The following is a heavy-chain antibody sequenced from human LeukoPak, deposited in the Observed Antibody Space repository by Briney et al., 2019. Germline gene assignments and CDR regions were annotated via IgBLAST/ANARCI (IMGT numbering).Heavy chain of an antibody. Sequence: HPGGSLRLSCAASGFTFGDYAMHWVRQAPGKGLEWVSLIRGDGRTTSYAGSVKGRFTISRDNSKNSLYLQMSSLSGEDTAMYYCANDAVAGTWLHYWGQGTLVTVSS. CDR1: GFTFGDYA. CDR2: IRGDGRTT. J-gene: IGHJ4*02. CDR3: ANDAVAGTWLHY. D-gene: IGHD6-19*01. V-gene: IGHV3-43*02.